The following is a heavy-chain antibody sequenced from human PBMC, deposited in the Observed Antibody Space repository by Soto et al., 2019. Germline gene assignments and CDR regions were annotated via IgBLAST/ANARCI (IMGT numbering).Heavy chain of an antibody. D-gene: IGHD6-13*01. CDR1: GFTFSRYW. CDR2: IKQDGSEK. CDR3: ARAGSWYGHSYYYYGMDV. Sequence: AASGFTFSRYWMSWVRQAPGKGLEWVANIKQDGSEKDYVDSVKGRVTISRDNAKNSLYLQMNSLRAEDTAVYYCARAGSWYGHSYYYYGMDVWGQGTTVTVSS. J-gene: IGHJ6*02. V-gene: IGHV3-7*01.